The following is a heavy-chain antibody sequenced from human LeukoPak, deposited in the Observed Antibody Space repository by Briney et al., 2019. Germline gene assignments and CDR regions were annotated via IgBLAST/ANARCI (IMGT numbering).Heavy chain of an antibody. D-gene: IGHD2-2*01. J-gene: IGHJ1*01. V-gene: IGHV3-30-3*01. CDR3: SKGHCSSISCLSSAEYFQY. CDR2: ISYDGNNE. Sequence: GGSLRLSCAASGFTFSSHAMHWVRRTPAKGLEWVAIISYDGNNEYAADSVKGRFTISRDNSKNTLYLQMNSLRAEDTAMYYCSKGHCSSISCLSSAEYFQYWGQGTLVTVSS. CDR1: GFTFSSHA.